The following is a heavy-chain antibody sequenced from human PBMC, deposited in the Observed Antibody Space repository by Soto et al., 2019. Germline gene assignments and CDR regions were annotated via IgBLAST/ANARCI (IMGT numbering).Heavy chain of an antibody. Sequence: GGSLRLSCVASGFSFSSYTMDWVRQAPGKGLEWVSGVSGNGGNTYYADSVKGRFSISRDNSKNTLYLQLNSLRAEDTAIYYCAKDRMGASGWFDPWGQGTPVTVSS. CDR2: VSGNGGNT. CDR1: GFSFSSYT. V-gene: IGHV3-23*01. J-gene: IGHJ5*02. CDR3: AKDRMGASGWFDP. D-gene: IGHD1-26*01.